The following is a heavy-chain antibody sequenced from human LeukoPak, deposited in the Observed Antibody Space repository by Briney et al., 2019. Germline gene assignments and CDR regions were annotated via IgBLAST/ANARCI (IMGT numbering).Heavy chain of an antibody. Sequence: PSETLSLTGAVSGGSISSGGYSWSWIRQPPGKGLEWIGYIYHSGSTYYNPSLKSRVTISVDRSKNQFSLKLSSVTAADTAVYYCARANNWNDECYFDYWGQGTLVTVSS. J-gene: IGHJ4*02. CDR2: IYHSGST. CDR3: ARANNWNDECYFDY. D-gene: IGHD1-20*01. CDR1: GGSISSGGYS. V-gene: IGHV4-30-2*01.